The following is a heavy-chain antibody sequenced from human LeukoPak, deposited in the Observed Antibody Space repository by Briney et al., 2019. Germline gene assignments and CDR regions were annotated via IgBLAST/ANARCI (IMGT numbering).Heavy chain of an antibody. CDR3: ARYQGSVTVVTPSPLDS. V-gene: IGHV3-11*01. CDR1: GFTFSDYY. Sequence: GGSLRLSCAASGFTFSDYYMSWIRQAPGKGLEWVSYISSSGSTIFYANSVKGRFTISRDNAKSSLYLRMNSLRAGDTAVYYCARYQGSVTVVTPSPLDSWGQGTLVTVSS. CDR2: ISSSGSTI. J-gene: IGHJ4*02. D-gene: IGHD4-23*01.